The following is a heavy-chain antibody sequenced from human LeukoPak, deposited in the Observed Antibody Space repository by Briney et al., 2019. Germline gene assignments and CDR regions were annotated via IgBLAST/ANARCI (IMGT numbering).Heavy chain of an antibody. V-gene: IGHV1-8*01. J-gene: IGHJ4*02. Sequence: GASVKVSCKASGYTFTTYDINWVRQATGQGLEWMGWMNPNSGNTGYAQKFQGRVTMTRDTSISTAYMELSSLRSEDTAVYYCARETTIPPYYFDYWALGTPVIVSS. CDR3: ARETTIPPYYFDY. CDR2: MNPNSGNT. CDR1: GYTFTTYD. D-gene: IGHD1-1*01.